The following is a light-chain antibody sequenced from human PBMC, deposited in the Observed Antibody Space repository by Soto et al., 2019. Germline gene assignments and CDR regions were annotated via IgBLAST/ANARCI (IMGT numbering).Light chain of an antibody. Sequence: QSVLTQPASVSGSPRQSITISCTGTSSDVGGYNYDSWCQQHPGKAPKLMIYEVSSRPSGISNRFSDSKSGNTASLTTSGLQAEDESDYYYSSDTSSYFWVFGEGIKVTV. CDR2: EVS. CDR1: SSDVGGYNY. V-gene: IGLV2-14*01. J-gene: IGLJ3*02. CDR3: SSDTSSYFWV.